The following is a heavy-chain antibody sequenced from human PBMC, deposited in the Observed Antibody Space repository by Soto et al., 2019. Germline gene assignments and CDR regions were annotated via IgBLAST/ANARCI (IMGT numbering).Heavy chain of an antibody. CDR1: GGSFSGYS. V-gene: IGHV4-34*01. CDR2: INHTGST. J-gene: IGHJ4*02. D-gene: IGHD2-8*02. Sequence: QVQLQQWGAGLLKPSETLSLTCAVYGGSFSGYSWTWIRQPPGTGLEWIGEINHTGSTNYNPSLKNRVTISVDTSNNHFSLKLTSVTAADTAVYYCSRGKITGLFDYWGQGTLVTVSS. CDR3: SRGKITGLFDY.